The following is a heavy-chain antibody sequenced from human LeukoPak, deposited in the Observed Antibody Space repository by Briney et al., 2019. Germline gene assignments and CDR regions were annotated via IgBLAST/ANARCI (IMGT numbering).Heavy chain of an antibody. CDR2: IKNKVDGGTT. CDR1: GFTFSNAW. D-gene: IGHD3-22*01. V-gene: IGHV3-15*01. CDR3: TTDAYYYDSSGYY. J-gene: IGHJ4*02. Sequence: GGSLRLSCAASGFTFSNAWMSWVHQAPGKRLEWVGRIKNKVDGGTTDYAAPVKGRFTISRDDSKNTLYLQMNSLKTEDTAVYYCTTDAYYYDSSGYYWGQGTLVTVSS.